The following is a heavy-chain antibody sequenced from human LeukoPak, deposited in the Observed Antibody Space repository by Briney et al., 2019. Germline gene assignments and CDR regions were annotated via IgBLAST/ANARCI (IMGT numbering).Heavy chain of an antibody. Sequence: SETLPLTCTVSGGSISSYYWSWIRQPPGKGLEWIGYIYYSGSTNYNPSLKSRVTISVDTSKNQFSLKLSSVTAADTAVYYCARDGYYYDSSGYHSNWFDPWGQGTLVTVSS. J-gene: IGHJ5*02. CDR3: ARDGYYYDSSGYHSNWFDP. CDR1: GGSISSYY. D-gene: IGHD3-22*01. V-gene: IGHV4-59*01. CDR2: IYYSGST.